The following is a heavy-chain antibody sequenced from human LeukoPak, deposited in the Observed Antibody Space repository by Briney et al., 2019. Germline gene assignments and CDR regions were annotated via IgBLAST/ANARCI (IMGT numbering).Heavy chain of an antibody. CDR1: GFTFSSYG. CDR3: ARGYYGSGSYSRIDY. CDR2: ISWNSGSI. J-gene: IGHJ4*02. D-gene: IGHD3-10*01. V-gene: IGHV3-9*01. Sequence: GGSLRLSCAASGFTFSSYGMHWVRQAPGKGLEWVSGISWNSGSICYADSVKGRFTISRDNAKNSLYLQMNSLRAEDTALYYCARGYYGSGSYSRIDYWGQGTLVTVSS.